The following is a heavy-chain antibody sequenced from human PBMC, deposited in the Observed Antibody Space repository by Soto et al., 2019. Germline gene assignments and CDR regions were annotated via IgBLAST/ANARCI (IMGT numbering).Heavy chain of an antibody. CDR2: INPNSGGT. CDR1: GYTFTGYY. J-gene: IGHJ6*02. CDR3: ARVLSYYYGMDV. V-gene: IGHV1-2*02. Sequence: RASVKVSCKASGYTFTGYYMHWVRQAPGQGLEWMGWINPNSGGTNYAQKFQGRVTMTRDTSISTAYMELSRLRSDDTAVYYCARVLSYYYGMDVWGQGTTVTVS.